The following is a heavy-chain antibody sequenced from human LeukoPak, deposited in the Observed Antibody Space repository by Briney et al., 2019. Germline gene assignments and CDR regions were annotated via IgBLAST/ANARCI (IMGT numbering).Heavy chain of an antibody. CDR3: ARVMTTVVTPFDY. J-gene: IGHJ4*02. V-gene: IGHV5-51*01. D-gene: IGHD4-23*01. Sequence: GESLKISCKASGYSFTSYWIGWVRQMPGKGLEWMGIIYPSDSDTRYSPSFQGQVTMSADKSTSTAYLQWSSLKASDTAMYYCARVMTTVVTPFDYWGPGTLVTVSS. CDR1: GYSFTSYW. CDR2: IYPSDSDT.